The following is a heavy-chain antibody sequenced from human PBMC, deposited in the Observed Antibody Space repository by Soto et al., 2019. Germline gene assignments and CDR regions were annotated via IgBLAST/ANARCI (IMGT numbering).Heavy chain of an antibody. Sequence: EVQLVESGGGLVQPGGSLRLSCAASGFTFSIYEMNWVRQAPGKGLEWVSYISKSGSPIHYADSVKGRFTISRDNSRNSLYLQMNSLRAEDTALYYCARRGEWLPTLDSWGQGTLVTVSS. CDR1: GFTFSIYE. D-gene: IGHD3-3*01. CDR3: ARRGEWLPTLDS. J-gene: IGHJ4*02. V-gene: IGHV3-48*03. CDR2: ISKSGSPI.